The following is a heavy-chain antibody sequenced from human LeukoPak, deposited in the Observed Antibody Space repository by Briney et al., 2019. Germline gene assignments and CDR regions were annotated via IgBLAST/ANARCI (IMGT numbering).Heavy chain of an antibody. CDR3: ARDVIVVVPAASVGYYYYYMDV. Sequence: SETLSHTCTVSGGSISSYYWSWIRQPPGKGLEWIGRIYTSGSTNYNPSLKSRVTMSVDTSKNQFSLKLSSVTAADTAVYYCARDVIVVVPAASVGYYYYYMDVWGKGTTVTVSS. J-gene: IGHJ6*03. CDR2: IYTSGST. V-gene: IGHV4-4*07. CDR1: GGSISSYY. D-gene: IGHD2-2*01.